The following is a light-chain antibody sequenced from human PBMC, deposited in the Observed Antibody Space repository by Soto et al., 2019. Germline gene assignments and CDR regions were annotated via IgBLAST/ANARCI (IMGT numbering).Light chain of an antibody. V-gene: IGKV3-15*01. CDR2: SAS. CDR3: QQYKSWPIT. CDR1: QSISDT. J-gene: IGKJ5*01. Sequence: EIVMTQSPATLSVSPGGRATLSFRASQSISDTLAWYQQKPGQAPRLLIYSASRRATGFPGRFSGSGSGTDFTLTISGLQSEDFAIYFCQQYKSWPITFGQGTRLEIK.